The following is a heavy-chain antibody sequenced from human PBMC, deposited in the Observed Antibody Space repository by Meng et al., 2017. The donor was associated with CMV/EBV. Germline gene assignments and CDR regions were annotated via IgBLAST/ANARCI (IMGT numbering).Heavy chain of an antibody. V-gene: IGHV4-38-2*02. D-gene: IGHD1-1*01. J-gene: IGHJ3*01. CDR2: ISHRGST. CDR1: GYSISSGYY. CDR3: TSVATSRDLTMPGV. Sequence: SETLSLTCTVSGYSISSGYYWGWIQQPPGMGLGWVGSISHRGSTYYNPSLKSRVTISVDTSTNQFSLKLSSVTAADTALYYCTSVATSRDLTMPGVWGQGTMVTVSS.